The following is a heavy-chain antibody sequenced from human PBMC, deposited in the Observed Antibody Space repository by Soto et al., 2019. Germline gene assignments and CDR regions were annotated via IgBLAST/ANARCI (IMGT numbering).Heavy chain of an antibody. CDR1: GGTFSSYA. D-gene: IGHD5-18*01. Sequence: QVQLVQSGAEVKKPGSSVKVSCKASGGTFSSYAISWVRQAPGQGLEWMGGNNPIFGTANYAQKFQGRVTITADESTRTAYMELSSLRSDDTAVYYCAIRAMAYYYYYGMDVSGQGTTVTVSS. V-gene: IGHV1-69*12. J-gene: IGHJ6*02. CDR3: AIRAMAYYYYYGMDV. CDR2: NNPIFGTA.